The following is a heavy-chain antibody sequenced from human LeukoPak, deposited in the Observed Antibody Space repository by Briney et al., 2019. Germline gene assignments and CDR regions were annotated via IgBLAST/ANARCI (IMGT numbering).Heavy chain of an antibody. CDR1: GGSISSGSYY. D-gene: IGHD2-8*01. J-gene: IGHJ6*03. Sequence: SETLSLTCTVSGGSISSGSYYWSWIRQPAGKGLEWIGRIYTSGSTNYNPSLKSRVTISVDTSKNQFSLKLSSVTAADTAVYYCARGIQCMPKGDYYYYYMDVWGKGTTVTVSS. CDR2: IYTSGST. CDR3: ARGIQCMPKGDYYYYYMDV. V-gene: IGHV4-61*02.